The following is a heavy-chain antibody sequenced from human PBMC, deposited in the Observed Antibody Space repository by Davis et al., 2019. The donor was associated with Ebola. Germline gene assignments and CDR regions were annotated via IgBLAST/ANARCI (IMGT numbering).Heavy chain of an antibody. CDR3: ASRDFWRNGDY. CDR2: IYHSGST. J-gene: IGHJ4*02. Sequence: MPSETLSLTCAVYGGSFSGYYWGWIRQPPGKGLEWIGEIYHSGSTNYNPSLKSRVTISVDTSKNQFSLKLSSVTAADTAVYYCASRDFWRNGDYWGQGTLVTVSS. CDR1: GGSFSGYY. V-gene: IGHV4-34*01. D-gene: IGHD3-3*01.